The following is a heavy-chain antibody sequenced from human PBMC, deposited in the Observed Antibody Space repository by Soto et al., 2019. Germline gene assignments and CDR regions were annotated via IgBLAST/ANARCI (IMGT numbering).Heavy chain of an antibody. D-gene: IGHD6-13*01. CDR2: ITSSGTTV. J-gene: IGHJ4*02. V-gene: IGHV3-48*02. CDR3: ARGNSNCAYYFAF. CDR1: GFTFSSYS. Sequence: PGGSLRLSCAASGFTFSSYSLNWVRQAPGKGLEWVSYITSSGTTVYYADSVRGRFTISRDNAKNSLYLQMNSLRDDDTAVYYCARGNSNCAYYFAFWGQGTLVTVSS.